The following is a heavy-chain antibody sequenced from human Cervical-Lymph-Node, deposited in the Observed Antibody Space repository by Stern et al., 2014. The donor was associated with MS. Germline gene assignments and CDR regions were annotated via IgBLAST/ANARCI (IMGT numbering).Heavy chain of an antibody. V-gene: IGHV1-18*01. CDR3: ARAYAADRFDH. Sequence: QVQLVQSGPEVKKPGASVKVSCKASGYTFSSYGIAWVRQAPGPGLQWMGWISAYNGNTNSAQKFQGRVTVTTDTSTSTGYMELRSLRSDDTAVYYCARAYAADRFDHWGQGSLVIVSS. D-gene: IGHD2-15*01. CDR2: ISAYNGNT. J-gene: IGHJ4*02. CDR1: GYTFSSYG.